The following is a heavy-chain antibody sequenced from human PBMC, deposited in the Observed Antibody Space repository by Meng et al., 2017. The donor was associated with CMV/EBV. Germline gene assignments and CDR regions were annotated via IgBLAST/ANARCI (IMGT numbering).Heavy chain of an antibody. D-gene: IGHD6-13*01. J-gene: IGHJ6*02. CDR3: AKTTAVDTRSYYYYGMDV. CDR2: MSGGGGST. Sequence: GESLKISCAASGFTFSSYAMSWVRQAPGKGLEWVSAMSGGGGSTYYADSVKGRFTISRDNSKNTLYLQMNSLRAEDTAVYYCAKTTAVDTRSYYYYGMDVWGQGTTVTVSS. CDR1: GFTFSSYA. V-gene: IGHV3-23*01.